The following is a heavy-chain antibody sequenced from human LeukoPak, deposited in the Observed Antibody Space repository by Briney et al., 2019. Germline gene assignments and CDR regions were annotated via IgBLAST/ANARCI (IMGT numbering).Heavy chain of an antibody. CDR2: MNPNSGNT. D-gene: IGHD3-22*01. CDR3: ARVGDYYDSSGSLEDASDI. J-gene: IGHJ3*02. Sequence: ASVKVSCKASGYTFTSYDINWVRQATGQGLEWMGWMNPNSGNTGYAQKFQGRVTMTRNTSISTAYMELSSLRSEDTAVYYCARVGDYYDSSGSLEDASDIWGQGTMVTVSS. CDR1: GYTFTSYD. V-gene: IGHV1-8*01.